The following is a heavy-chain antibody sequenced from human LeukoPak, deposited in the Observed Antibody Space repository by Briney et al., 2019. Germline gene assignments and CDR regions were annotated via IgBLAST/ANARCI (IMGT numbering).Heavy chain of an antibody. CDR1: GFPFSNAW. CDR2: IKSKTYGGTT. V-gene: IGHV3-15*01. J-gene: IGHJ4*02. Sequence: MAGGSLRLSCAASGFPFSNAWMSWVRQAPGRGLECVGRIKSKTYGGTTDYAATVKGRFTISRDDSKNTLYLQINSLKTEDTAVYYCTTGHWQWLRPDYFDYWGQGTLVTVSS. CDR3: TTGHWQWLRPDYFDY. D-gene: IGHD6-19*01.